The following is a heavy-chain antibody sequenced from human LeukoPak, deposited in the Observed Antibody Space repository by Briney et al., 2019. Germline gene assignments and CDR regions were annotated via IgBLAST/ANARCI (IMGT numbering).Heavy chain of an antibody. CDR3: ARVRYYSSGWYDY. CDR2: ISYDGSNE. CDR1: GFTVTTKS. J-gene: IGHJ4*02. Sequence: GGSLRLSCAASGFTVTTKSMAWVRQAPGKGLEWVAFISYDGSNEDYADSVKGRFTISRDNSRNTLYLQMNSLRPEDTAVYYCARVRYYSSGWYDYWGQGTLVTVSS. V-gene: IGHV3-30-3*01. D-gene: IGHD6-19*01.